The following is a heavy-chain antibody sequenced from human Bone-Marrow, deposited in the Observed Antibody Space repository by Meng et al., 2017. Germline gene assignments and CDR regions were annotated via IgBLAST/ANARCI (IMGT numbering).Heavy chain of an antibody. CDR3: ARQLGMLRLLFDY. CDR2: ISSSGSTI. D-gene: IGHD3-16*01. Sequence: GGSLRLSCAASGFTFSSYSMNWVRQAPGKGLEWVSYISSSGSTIYYADSVKGRFTISRDNAKNSLYLQMNSLRAEDTAVYYCARQLGMLRLLFDYWGQGTLVTVSS. CDR1: GFTFSSYS. V-gene: IGHV3-48*04. J-gene: IGHJ4*02.